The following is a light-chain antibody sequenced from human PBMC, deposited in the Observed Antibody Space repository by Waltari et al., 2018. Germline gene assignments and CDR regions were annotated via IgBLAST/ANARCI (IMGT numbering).Light chain of an antibody. CDR3: AAWDDSLNGPV. CDR1: NPHVGSNS. V-gene: IGLV1-44*01. CDR2: INN. Sequence: QSVLTQSPSASGAPGQTVTISCSGGNPHVGSNSVDWYQQFPGAAPKLLIYINNERPSGVSDRFSGSKSGTSASLAISNLQSDDEADYYCAAWDDSLNGPVFGGGTK. J-gene: IGLJ3*02.